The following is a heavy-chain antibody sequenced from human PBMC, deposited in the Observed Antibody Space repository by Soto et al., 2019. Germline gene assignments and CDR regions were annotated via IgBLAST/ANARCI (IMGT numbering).Heavy chain of an antibody. J-gene: IGHJ4*02. CDR1: GFTFDDYA. Sequence: EVQLVESGGGLVQPGRSLRLSCAASGFTFDDYAMHWVRQAPGKGLEWVSGISWNSGSIGYADSVKGRFTISRDNAKNSLYLQMNSLSAEDTALYYCAKDNMAGPSGDFDYWGQGTLVTVSS. V-gene: IGHV3-9*01. D-gene: IGHD6-19*01. CDR2: ISWNSGSI. CDR3: AKDNMAGPSGDFDY.